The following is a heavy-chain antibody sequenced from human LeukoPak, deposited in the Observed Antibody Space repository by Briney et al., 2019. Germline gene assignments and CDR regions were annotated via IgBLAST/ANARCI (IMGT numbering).Heavy chain of an antibody. CDR3: ARGLCTSTNCYGDFDY. J-gene: IGHJ4*02. CDR1: GYNFTSYW. CDR2: IYPGDSGT. Sequence: GESLKISCKGSGYNFTSYWLGWLRQMPGKGLDWMGIIYPGDSGTRYSPSFQSQVTISADRSISTAYLQWSSLKATDTAMYYCARGLCTSTNCYGDFDYWGQGTLVTVSS. V-gene: IGHV5-51*01. D-gene: IGHD2-2*01.